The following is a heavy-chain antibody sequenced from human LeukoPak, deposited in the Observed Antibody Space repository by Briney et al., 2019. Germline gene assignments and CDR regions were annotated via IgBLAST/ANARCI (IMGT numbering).Heavy chain of an antibody. CDR2: IKESEAT. D-gene: IGHD5-24*01. V-gene: IGHV4-59*12. Sequence: PSETLSLTCTVSGGSISSYYWSWIRQPPGKGLEWIGEIKESEATNYNPSLKSRVTISMDTSKNQFSLKLTSVTAADTAVYYCAREGLRNVHNPLGYWGQGTLVTVPS. J-gene: IGHJ4*02. CDR3: AREGLRNVHNPLGY. CDR1: GGSISSYY.